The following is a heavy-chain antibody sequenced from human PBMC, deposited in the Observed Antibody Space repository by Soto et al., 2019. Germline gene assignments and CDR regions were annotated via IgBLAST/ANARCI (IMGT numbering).Heavy chain of an antibody. J-gene: IGHJ4*02. V-gene: IGHV1-69*10. CDR1: GGTFSSYA. D-gene: IGHD3-22*01. CDR3: AREGHYYDSSGYFDY. Sequence: ASVKVSCKASGGTFSSYAISWVRQAPGQGLEWMGGIIPILGIANYAQKFQGRVTITADKSTSTAYMELSSLRSEDTAVYYCAREGHYYDSSGYFDYWGQGTLVTVSS. CDR2: IIPILGIA.